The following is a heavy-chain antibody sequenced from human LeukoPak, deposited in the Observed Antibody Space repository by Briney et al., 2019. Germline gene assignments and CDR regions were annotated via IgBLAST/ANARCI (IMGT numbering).Heavy chain of an antibody. V-gene: IGHV3-30*01. Sequence: GGSLRLSCAASGFTFSSYAMHWVRQAPGKGLEWVAVISYDGSNKYYADSVKGRFTISRDNSKNTLYLQMNSLRAEDTAVYYCARGVNEIIKVAILTTWFDPWGQGTLVTVSS. D-gene: IGHD3-10*01. CDR1: GFTFSSYA. J-gene: IGHJ5*02. CDR3: ARGVNEIIKVAILTTWFDP. CDR2: ISYDGSNK.